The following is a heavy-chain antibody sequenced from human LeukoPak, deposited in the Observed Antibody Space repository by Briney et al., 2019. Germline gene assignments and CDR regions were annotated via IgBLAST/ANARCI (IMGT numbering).Heavy chain of an antibody. J-gene: IGHJ4*02. D-gene: IGHD6-13*01. Sequence: GGSLRLSCAASGFTFSSYAMSWVRQAPPPGLERVSVVSVCGGSTYYADSVKGRFTVSRDNSDNTLYLQMNSLRAEDTAVYYCAKGIRRYPEPSSWSCFDFWGQGTLVTVSS. CDR3: AKGIRRYPEPSSWSCFDF. V-gene: IGHV3-23*01. CDR1: GFTFSSYA. CDR2: VSVCGGST.